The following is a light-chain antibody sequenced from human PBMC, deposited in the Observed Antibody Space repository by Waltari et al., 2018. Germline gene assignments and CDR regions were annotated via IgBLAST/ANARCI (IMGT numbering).Light chain of an antibody. Sequence: DIVMTQSPDSLAVSLGASATLDCTSCQSFLVSFNNTNYLGWYQQKPGQPPKLLLSWASTRQSGVPDRFSGIGSWTDFTLTITSLQAEDVAVYYCQQCYSSPYTFGQGTKLEIK. CDR3: QQCYSSPYT. V-gene: IGKV4-1*01. CDR1: QSFLVSFNNTNY. J-gene: IGKJ2*01. CDR2: WAS.